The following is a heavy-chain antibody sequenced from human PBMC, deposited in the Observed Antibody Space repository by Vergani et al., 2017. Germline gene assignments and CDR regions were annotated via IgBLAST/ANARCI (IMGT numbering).Heavy chain of an antibody. Sequence: QVQLQESGSGLVQASGTLSLTCGVSGASVSSNGFSWNWVRHSPGKGLESIGYIHHSGTTYYTPSLKSRVVISLDVSKNDFSLRMTSVTAADTAVYYCATIGYRRWGYYFDYWGQGILVTVSS. D-gene: IGHD2-2*02. V-gene: IGHV4-30-2*06. CDR1: GASVSSNGFS. CDR3: ATIGYRRWGYYFDY. J-gene: IGHJ4*02. CDR2: IHHSGTT.